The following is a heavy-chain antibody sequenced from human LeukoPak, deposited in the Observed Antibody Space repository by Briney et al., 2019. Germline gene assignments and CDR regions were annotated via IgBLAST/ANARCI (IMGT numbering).Heavy chain of an antibody. V-gene: IGHV1-2*04. J-gene: IGHJ3*02. CDR2: INPNSGGT. CDR1: GYTFTGYY. CDR3: ARVTDPLSPYCSGGSCDPGAFDI. D-gene: IGHD2-15*01. Sequence: ASVKVSCKASGYTFTGYYMHWVRQAPGQGLEWMGWINPNSGGTNYAQKFQGWVTMTRDTSISTAYMELSRLRSDDTAVYYCARVTDPLSPYCSGGSCDPGAFDIWGQGTVVTVSS.